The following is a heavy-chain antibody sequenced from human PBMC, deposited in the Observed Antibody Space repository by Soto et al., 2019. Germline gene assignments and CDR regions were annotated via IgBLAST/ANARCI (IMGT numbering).Heavy chain of an antibody. J-gene: IGHJ6*02. Sequence: ASVKVSCKASGGTFSSYAISWVRQAPGQGLEWMGGIIPIFGTANYAQKFQGRVTITADESTSTAYMELSSLRSEDTAVYYCARDFGRVVVAATYCYYYGMDVWGQGTTVTVSS. CDR1: GGTFSSYA. V-gene: IGHV1-69*13. D-gene: IGHD2-15*01. CDR2: IIPIFGTA. CDR3: ARDFGRVVVAATYCYYYGMDV.